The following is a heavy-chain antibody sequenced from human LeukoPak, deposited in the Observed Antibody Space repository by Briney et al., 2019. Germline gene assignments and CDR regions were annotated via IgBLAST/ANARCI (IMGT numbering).Heavy chain of an antibody. Sequence: SETLSLTCTVSGGSISSYYWSWIRQPPGKGLEWIGEIYHSGSTNYNPSLKSRVTISVDKSKNQFSLKLSSVTAADTAVYYCARVRYDVIAYCYYGMDVWGQGTTVTVSS. CDR2: IYHSGST. J-gene: IGHJ6*02. D-gene: IGHD4-17*01. CDR3: ARVRYDVIAYCYYGMDV. V-gene: IGHV4-59*12. CDR1: GGSISSYY.